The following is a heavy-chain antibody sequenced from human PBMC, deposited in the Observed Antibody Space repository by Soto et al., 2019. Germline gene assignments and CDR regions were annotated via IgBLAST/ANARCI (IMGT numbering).Heavy chain of an antibody. V-gene: IGHV1-69*19. CDR1: GGTFNTYA. Sequence: QVQLVQSGAEMKKSGSSVKVSCQSSGGTFNTYAMNWVRQAPGQGPEWMGDISPMFGAANYAPKFQGRVTIPADESTGTSYMQLSSLTSEDTALYFCAREVQVHTPAFVYWGQGTLVTVSS. J-gene: IGHJ4*02. CDR2: ISPMFGAA. D-gene: IGHD3-10*01. CDR3: AREVQVHTPAFVY.